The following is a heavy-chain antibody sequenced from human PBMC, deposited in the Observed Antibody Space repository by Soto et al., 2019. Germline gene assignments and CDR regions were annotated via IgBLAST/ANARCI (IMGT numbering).Heavy chain of an antibody. J-gene: IGHJ4*02. Sequence: GGCLRLSCTASRFNLRSYGMDGGRQGPGKGLEWVAVISHDGSNKYYADSVKGRFTISRDNSKNTLYLQMKSLRAEDTAIYYCAKGGFVVASGFDYWGQGTLVTVSS. CDR1: RFNLRSYG. CDR3: AKGGFVVASGFDY. V-gene: IGHV3-30*18. CDR2: ISHDGSNK. D-gene: IGHD2-21*01.